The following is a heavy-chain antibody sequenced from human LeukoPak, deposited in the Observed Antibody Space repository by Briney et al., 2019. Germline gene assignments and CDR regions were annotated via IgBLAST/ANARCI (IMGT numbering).Heavy chain of an antibody. CDR2: INAGNGNT. V-gene: IGHV1-3*01. D-gene: IGHD3-10*01. CDR1: GYTFTSYA. J-gene: IGHJ4*02. CDR3: ARGPTYYYGSGSYSRSLSFDY. Sequence: ASVKVSCKASGYTFTSYAMHWVRQAPGQRLEWMEWINAGNGNTKYSQEFQGRVTITRDTSASTAYMELSSLRSDDTAVYYCARGPTYYYGSGSYSRSLSFDYWGQGTLVTVSS.